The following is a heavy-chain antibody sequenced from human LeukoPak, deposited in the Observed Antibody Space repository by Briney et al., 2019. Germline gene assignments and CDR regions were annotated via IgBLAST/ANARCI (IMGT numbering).Heavy chain of an antibody. V-gene: IGHV3-20*04. CDR1: GFTFSDYW. J-gene: IGHJ4*02. Sequence: GGSLRLSCAASGFTFSDYWMSWVRQAPGKGLKWVSGINWNGGSTGYADSVKGRFTISRDNAKNSLFLQMNSLRAEDTALYYCARRLYYYDSRGYQYYFDYWGQGTLVTVSS. CDR3: ARRLYYYDSRGYQYYFDY. CDR2: INWNGGST. D-gene: IGHD3-22*01.